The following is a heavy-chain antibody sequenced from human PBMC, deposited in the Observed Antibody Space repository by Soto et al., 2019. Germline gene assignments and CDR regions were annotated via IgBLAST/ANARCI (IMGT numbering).Heavy chain of an antibody. Sequence: PGGSLRLSCAASGFTFSSYGMHWVRQAPGKGLEWGAVIWHDGSNKYYADSVKGRFTISRDNSKNTLYLQMNSLRAEDTAVYSCARDRPPQLVTICLPAQYCGMDVWGQGTTVTVSS. V-gene: IGHV3-33*01. CDR2: IWHDGSNK. D-gene: IGHD3-3*01. CDR1: GFTFSSYG. J-gene: IGHJ6*02. CDR3: ARDRPPQLVTICLPAQYCGMDV.